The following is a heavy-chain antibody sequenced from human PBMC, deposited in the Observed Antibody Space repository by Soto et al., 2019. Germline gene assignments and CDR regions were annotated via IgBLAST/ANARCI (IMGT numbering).Heavy chain of an antibody. Sequence: GGSLRLSCAASGFTFSSYDMSWVRQAPGKGLECVSAISGSGGSTYYADSVKGRFTISRDNSKNTLYLQMNSLRAEDTAVYYCAKTPTLDRAFDIWGQGTMVTVSS. V-gene: IGHV3-23*01. CDR1: GFTFSSYD. CDR3: AKTPTLDRAFDI. J-gene: IGHJ3*02. D-gene: IGHD1-1*01. CDR2: ISGSGGST.